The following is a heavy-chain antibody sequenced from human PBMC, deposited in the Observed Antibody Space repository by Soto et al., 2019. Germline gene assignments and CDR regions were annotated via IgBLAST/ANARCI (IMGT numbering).Heavy chain of an antibody. Sequence: SVKVSCKASGGTFSSYAISWVRQAPGQGLEWMGGIIPIFGTANYAQKFQGRVTISRDNSKNTLYLQMNSLRAEDTAVYYCANYIAARRFDYWGQGTLVTVSS. V-gene: IGHV1-69*05. J-gene: IGHJ4*02. CDR1: GGTFSSYA. CDR2: IIPIFGTA. CDR3: ANYIAARRFDY. D-gene: IGHD6-6*01.